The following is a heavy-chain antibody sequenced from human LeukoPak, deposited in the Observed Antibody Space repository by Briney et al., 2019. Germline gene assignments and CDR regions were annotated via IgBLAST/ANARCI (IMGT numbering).Heavy chain of an antibody. J-gene: IGHJ4*02. V-gene: IGHV3-15*01. CDR2: IKSRTDGGTT. CDR3: ATDKGTHY. Sequence: GGSLRLSCAASGFTFSNAWMTWVRQAPGKGLEWVGRIKSRTDGGTTDHAAPVKGRFNNSRDDSENTLYLQKNSLKTEDSAIYYCATDKGTHYWGQGTLVTVSS. CDR1: GFTFSNAW. D-gene: IGHD1-1*01.